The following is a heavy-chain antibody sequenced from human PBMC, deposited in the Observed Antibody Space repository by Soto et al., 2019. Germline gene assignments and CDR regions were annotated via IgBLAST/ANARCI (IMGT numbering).Heavy chain of an antibody. CDR2: ISYDGSNK. Sequence: SLILSCAASGFTFSSYAMHWVRQAPGKGLEWVAVISYDGSNKYYADSVKGRFTISRDNSKNTLYLQMNSLRAEDTAVYYCARDKFYYYGSGSYYSQGNWFDPWGQGTLVTVSS. CDR1: GFTFSSYA. J-gene: IGHJ5*02. CDR3: ARDKFYYYGSGSYYSQGNWFDP. V-gene: IGHV3-30-3*01. D-gene: IGHD3-10*01.